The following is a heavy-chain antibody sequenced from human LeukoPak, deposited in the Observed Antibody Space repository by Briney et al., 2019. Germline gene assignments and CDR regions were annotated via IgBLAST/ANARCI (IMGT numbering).Heavy chain of an antibody. CDR1: GFTFSSYA. CDR2: IIGGGGSA. J-gene: IGHJ4*02. Sequence: GGSLRLSCGASGFTFSSYAMSWVRQAPGKGLEWVSAIIGGGGSAYYADSVKGRFTISRDNSKNTLYLQMNSLRAEDTAIYYCAKDYYDVLTGQPLPFDSWGQGILVTVSS. CDR3: AKDYYDVLTGQPLPFDS. D-gene: IGHD3-9*01. V-gene: IGHV3-23*01.